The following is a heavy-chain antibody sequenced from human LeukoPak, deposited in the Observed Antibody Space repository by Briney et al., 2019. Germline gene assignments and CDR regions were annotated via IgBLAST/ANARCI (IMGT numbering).Heavy chain of an antibody. D-gene: IGHD3-22*01. CDR1: GYSISSGYY. CDR3: ARVRYYYDSSGYYCWFDP. V-gene: IGHV4-38-2*02. Sequence: SETLSLTCTVSGYSISSGYYWGWIRQPPGKGLEWIGSIYHSGSTYYNPSLKSRVTISVDTSKNQFSLKLSSVTAADTAVYYCARVRYYYDSSGYYCWFDPWGQGTLVTVSS. CDR2: IYHSGST. J-gene: IGHJ5*02.